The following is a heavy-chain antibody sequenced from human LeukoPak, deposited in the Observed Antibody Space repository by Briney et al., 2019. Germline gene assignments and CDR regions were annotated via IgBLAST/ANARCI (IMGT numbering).Heavy chain of an antibody. V-gene: IGHV3-53*01. Sequence: PGGSLRLSCAASGFTVSSNYMIGVRQVPGKGLEWVSIIYAGGRTYFPASVKGRFTFSRDNSQNMLYLQLNSLRAEDTAVYYCAKLYDGSYYSWGQGTLVTVSS. D-gene: IGHD1-26*01. CDR1: GFTVSSNY. CDR2: IYAGGRT. CDR3: AKLYDGSYYS. J-gene: IGHJ4*02.